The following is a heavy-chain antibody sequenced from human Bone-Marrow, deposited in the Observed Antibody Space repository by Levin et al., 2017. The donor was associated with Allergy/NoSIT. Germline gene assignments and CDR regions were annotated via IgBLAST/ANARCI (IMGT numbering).Heavy chain of an antibody. Sequence: PGGSLRLSCVASGFTLNDYAMHWVRQAPGKGLEWVSSISWSSNKLGYADSVKGRFTISRDNAKNSLYLQMNSLRPEDTALYYCAKGRSPGIESPGTDWGQGTLVTVSS. CDR1: GFTLNDYA. CDR2: ISWSSNKL. D-gene: IGHD6-13*01. V-gene: IGHV3-9*01. CDR3: AKGRSPGIESPGTD. J-gene: IGHJ4*02.